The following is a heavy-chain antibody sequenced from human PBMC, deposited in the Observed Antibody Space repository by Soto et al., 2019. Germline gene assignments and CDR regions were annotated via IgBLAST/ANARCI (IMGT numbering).Heavy chain of an antibody. D-gene: IGHD3-16*02. Sequence: GASVKVSCKASGYTFTSYGISWVRQAPGQGIEWMGWISAYNGNTNYAQKLQGRVTMTTDTSTSTAYMELSSLRSEDTAVYYCARVGLVTYYDYIWGSYRSYYYYYMDVWGKGTTVTVSS. V-gene: IGHV1-18*01. J-gene: IGHJ6*03. CDR2: ISAYNGNT. CDR3: ARVGLVTYYDYIWGSYRSYYYYYMDV. CDR1: GYTFTSYG.